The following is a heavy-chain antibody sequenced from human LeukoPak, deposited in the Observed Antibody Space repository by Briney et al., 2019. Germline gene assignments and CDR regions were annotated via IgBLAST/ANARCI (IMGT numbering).Heavy chain of an antibody. CDR1: GFTFSNEG. V-gene: IGHV3-30*02. Sequence: PGGSLRLSSAAPGFTFSNEGMPWVRQAPGKVLERVQSIRYDGSNKYYAASVKGRFTIPRDKSNHPWYVQITILGDEHMFLYYCARSHPSDTSGWSNPYFDKWSQATLVTVSS. CDR2: IRYDGSNK. D-gene: IGHD3-22*01. CDR3: ARSHPSDTSGWSNPYFDK. J-gene: IGHJ4*02.